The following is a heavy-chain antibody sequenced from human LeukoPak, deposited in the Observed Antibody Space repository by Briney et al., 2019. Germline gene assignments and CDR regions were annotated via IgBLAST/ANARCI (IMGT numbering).Heavy chain of an antibody. V-gene: IGHV3-23*01. CDR1: GYTSSSYA. J-gene: IGHJ6*02. CDR2: ISGSGGST. CDR3: AKCHSGNYYYGMDV. Sequence: PGGSLRLSCAASGYTSSSYAMSWVRQAPGKGLEWGSDISGSGGSTYYADAVKGRFTISRDNSKNTLYLQMNSLRAEDTAVYYCAKCHSGNYYYGMDVWGQGATVTVCS. D-gene: IGHD1-26*01.